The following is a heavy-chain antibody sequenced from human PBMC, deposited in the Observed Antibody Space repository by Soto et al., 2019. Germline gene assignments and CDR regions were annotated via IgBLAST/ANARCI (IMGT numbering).Heavy chain of an antibody. J-gene: IGHJ3*02. CDR2: ISPNGNNA. V-gene: IGHV3-30-3*01. Sequence: QVQLVESGGAVVQPGRSLRLSCAASGTTFSSYDIHWVRQAPGKGLEWVAHISPNGNNAFYADSVKGRFTISRDNARNTVYLQVNSLRPEDTAVFHCVRGPSHGAFDIWGQGTLVTVSS. CDR1: GTTFSSYD. CDR3: VRGPSHGAFDI.